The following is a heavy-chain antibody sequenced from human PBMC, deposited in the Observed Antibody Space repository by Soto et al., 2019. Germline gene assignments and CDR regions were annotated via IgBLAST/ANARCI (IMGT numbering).Heavy chain of an antibody. CDR2: IKSKSDGGTT. J-gene: IGHJ5*02. CDR3: TTDLWRIAVVVGSTGYFNP. CDR1: GFTFSDAW. D-gene: IGHD2-15*01. Sequence: LRLSCAASGFTFSDAWMSWVRLAPGKGLDWVGRIKSKSDGGTTEYAAPVRGRFTISRDDSKNTLYLQMNSLKTEDTAVYYCTTDLWRIAVVVGSTGYFNPWGQGTPVTVSS. V-gene: IGHV3-15*01.